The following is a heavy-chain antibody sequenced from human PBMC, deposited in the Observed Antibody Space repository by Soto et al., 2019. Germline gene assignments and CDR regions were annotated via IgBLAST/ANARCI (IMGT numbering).Heavy chain of an antibody. CDR3: TSSSVSDIVVVAAASELDY. J-gene: IGHJ4*02. D-gene: IGHD2-15*01. CDR2: ISYDGSNK. CDR1: GFTFKSNA. Sequence: LRLSCAASGFTFKSNAMHWVRQAPGKGLEWVAVISYDGSNKHYTDSVKGRFTISRDNSKNTLYLQMTGLRPEDTAVYYCTSSSVSDIVVVAAASELDYWGQGTLVTVSS. V-gene: IGHV3-30*04.